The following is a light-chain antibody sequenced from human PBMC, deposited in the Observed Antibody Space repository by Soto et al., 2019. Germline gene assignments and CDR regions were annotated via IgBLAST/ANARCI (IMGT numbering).Light chain of an antibody. CDR3: QQYVHWPPGT. CDR1: QSVSSS. J-gene: IGKJ1*01. Sequence: EIVVTQSPATLSVSPGERVTLSCRASQSVSSSLPWYQQRPGQAPRLLIYDTSTRAPGIAARFSGSGSGTEFTRTISSLQSEDVAVYYCQQYVHWPPGTFDQGTTVEIK. CDR2: DTS. V-gene: IGKV3-15*01.